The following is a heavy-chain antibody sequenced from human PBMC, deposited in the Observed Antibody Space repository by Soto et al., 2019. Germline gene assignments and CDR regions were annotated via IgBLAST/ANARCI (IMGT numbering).Heavy chain of an antibody. V-gene: IGHV3-74*01. Sequence: EVQLVESGGGLVQPGGSLRLSCAASGFTFSSYWMHWVRQAPGKGLVWVSRINSDGSSTSYADSVKGRFTISRDNAKNTLYLLMNSLRAEDTAVYYCARDPLFQAERPTDYYYYGMDVWGQGTTVTVSS. CDR2: INSDGSST. J-gene: IGHJ6*02. CDR1: GFTFSSYW. CDR3: ARDPLFQAERPTDYYYYGMDV.